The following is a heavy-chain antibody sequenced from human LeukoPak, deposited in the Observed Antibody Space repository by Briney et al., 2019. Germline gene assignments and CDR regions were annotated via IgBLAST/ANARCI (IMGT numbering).Heavy chain of an antibody. V-gene: IGHV1-8*01. CDR1: GYTFTSYD. J-gene: IGHJ3*02. D-gene: IGHD6-19*01. Sequence: ASVMVSCTASGYTFTSYDINWVRQATGQGLEWMGWMNPNSGNTGYAQKFQGRVTMTRNTSISTAYMELSSLRSEDTAVYYCARPRAGLDAFDIWGKGTMVTVSS. CDR2: MNPNSGNT. CDR3: ARPRAGLDAFDI.